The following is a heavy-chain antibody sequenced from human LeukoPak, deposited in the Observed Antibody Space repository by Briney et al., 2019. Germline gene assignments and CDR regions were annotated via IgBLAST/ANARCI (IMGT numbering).Heavy chain of an antibody. Sequence: GGSLRLSCAASGFTFSSYWMHWVRQAPGKGLVWVSRINSDGSSTIYADSVKGRFTISRDNAKNTLYLQMNSLRAEDTAVYYCAREGYSSGWYGYYYYMDVWGKGTTVTVSS. V-gene: IGHV3-74*01. D-gene: IGHD6-19*01. J-gene: IGHJ6*03. CDR1: GFTFSSYW. CDR3: AREGYSSGWYGYYYYMDV. CDR2: INSDGSST.